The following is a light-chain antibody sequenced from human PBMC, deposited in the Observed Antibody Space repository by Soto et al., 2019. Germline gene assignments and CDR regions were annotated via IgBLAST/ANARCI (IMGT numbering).Light chain of an antibody. V-gene: IGKV3-15*01. CDR1: QSLSSN. J-gene: IGKJ1*01. Sequence: EIVLTQSPATLSVSLGERVTLSCRASQSLSSNLAWHLQKPGQAPRLLIYGASTRATGIPARFSGSGSGTEFTLTISSLQSEDFAVYYCQQYNNWPRTFGQGTKVDIK. CDR2: GAS. CDR3: QQYNNWPRT.